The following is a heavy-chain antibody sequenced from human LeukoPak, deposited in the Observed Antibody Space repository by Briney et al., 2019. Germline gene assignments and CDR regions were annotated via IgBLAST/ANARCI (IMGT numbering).Heavy chain of an antibody. Sequence: PGGSLRLSCAASGFTFSSYEMNWVRQAPGKGLEWVSLIRSIVTSIDYVDSVKGRFTISRDNAKNPLYLQMDSLRDEDTAVYYCARGISSSYHRHFDYWGQGILVTVSS. CDR1: GFTFSSYE. CDR2: IRSIVTSI. D-gene: IGHD6-13*01. J-gene: IGHJ4*02. CDR3: ARGISSSYHRHFDY. V-gene: IGHV3-48*03.